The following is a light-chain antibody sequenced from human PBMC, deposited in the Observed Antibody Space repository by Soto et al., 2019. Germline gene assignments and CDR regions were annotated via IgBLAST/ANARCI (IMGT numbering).Light chain of an antibody. CDR2: DNN. J-gene: IGLJ2*01. CDR3: GTWDSSLSDVV. V-gene: IGLV1-51*01. Sequence: QSVLTQPPSVSAAPGQKVTISCSGRSSNIGNNYVSWFQQLPGTAPKLLIYDNNERPSGIPDRFSGAKSGTSATLGIAGLQTGDEADYYCGTWDSSLSDVVFGGGTKVTVL. CDR1: SSNIGNNY.